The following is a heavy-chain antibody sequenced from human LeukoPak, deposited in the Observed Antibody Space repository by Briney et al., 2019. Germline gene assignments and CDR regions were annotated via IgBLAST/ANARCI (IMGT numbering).Heavy chain of an antibody. D-gene: IGHD1-26*01. J-gene: IGHJ4*02. V-gene: IGHV1-24*01. CDR1: GYTLTELS. Sequence: ASVKVSCKVSGYTLTELSMHWVRQAPGRGLEWMGGFDPEDGETIYAQKFQGRVTMTEDTSTDTAYMELSSLRSEDTAVYYCATARHSGSTDYFDYWGQGTMVTVSS. CDR2: FDPEDGET. CDR3: ATARHSGSTDYFDY.